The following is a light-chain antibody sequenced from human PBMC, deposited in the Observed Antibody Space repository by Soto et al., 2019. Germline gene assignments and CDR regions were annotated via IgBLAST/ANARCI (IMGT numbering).Light chain of an antibody. CDR1: SSDIGAGYD. CDR3: QSYDSSLGGSKGV. V-gene: IGLV1-40*01. J-gene: IGLJ3*02. CDR2: SNI. Sequence: QSVLTQPPSMSGAPGQRVTISCTGSSSDIGAGYDVHWYQQFPGTAPKLLIYSNINRPSGVPDRFSGSKSGTSASLAITGLQAEDEADEDCQSYDSSLGGSKGVFGGGTKLTVL.